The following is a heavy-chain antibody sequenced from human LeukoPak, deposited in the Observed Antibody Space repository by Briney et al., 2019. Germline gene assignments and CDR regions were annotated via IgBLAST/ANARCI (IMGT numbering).Heavy chain of an antibody. J-gene: IGHJ4*02. Sequence: PGRSLRLSCAASGFTFSSYGMHWVRQAPGKGLEWVAVIWYDESNKYYADSVKGRFTISRDNSKNTLYLQMNSLRAEDTAVYYCARSLRVGFGGSPLDYWGQGTLVTVSS. CDR3: ARSLRVGFGGSPLDY. D-gene: IGHD3-10*01. V-gene: IGHV3-33*01. CDR1: GFTFSSYG. CDR2: IWYDESNK.